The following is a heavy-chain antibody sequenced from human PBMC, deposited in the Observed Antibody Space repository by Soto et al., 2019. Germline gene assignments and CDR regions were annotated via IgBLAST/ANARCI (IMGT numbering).Heavy chain of an antibody. CDR3: ARANEWLPPAGDAFDI. V-gene: IGHV3-11*01. D-gene: IGHD6-19*01. CDR1: GFTFSDSY. Sequence: GGSLRLSCAASGFTFSDSYMSWIRQAPGKGLEWISYISGSGSTKYYADSVKGRFTISRDNAENSLFLQMNSLRADDTAVYYCARANEWLPPAGDAFDIWGQGTMVTV. J-gene: IGHJ3*02. CDR2: ISGSGSTK.